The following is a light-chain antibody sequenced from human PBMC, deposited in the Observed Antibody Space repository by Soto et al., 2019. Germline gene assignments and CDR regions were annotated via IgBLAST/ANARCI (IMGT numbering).Light chain of an antibody. V-gene: IGKV1-5*03. CDR3: QQYNSYSGT. Sequence: DIQMTQSPSTLSASVGDRVTITCRASQTINIWLAWYQQKAGKAPKLLIYKASSLESGVPSRFSGSGSGTEFTLTISSLQPDVFATYYCQQYNSYSGTFGQGTKLEIK. CDR1: QTINIW. J-gene: IGKJ2*02. CDR2: KAS.